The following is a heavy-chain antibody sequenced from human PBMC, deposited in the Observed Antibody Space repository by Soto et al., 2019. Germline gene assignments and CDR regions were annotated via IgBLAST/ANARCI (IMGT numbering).Heavy chain of an antibody. V-gene: IGHV3-11*01. CDR1: GFYFSDYY. J-gene: IGHJ4*02. CDR2: ISSSGDPT. CDR3: ARLLLRPGKFDY. D-gene: IGHD2-21*01. Sequence: PGASLRLSCAAPGFYFSDYYMTWIRQAPGKGLEWISDISSSGDPTYYADSVRGRFTISRDNAKNSLYLQLNSLRGEDTAIYYCARLLLRPGKFDYWGQGTLVTV.